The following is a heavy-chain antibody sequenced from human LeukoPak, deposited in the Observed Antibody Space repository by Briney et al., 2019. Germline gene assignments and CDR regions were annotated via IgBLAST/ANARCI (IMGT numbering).Heavy chain of an antibody. Sequence: GASVKVSCKVSGYTVTELSMHWVRQAPGKGLEWMGGLDPEDGETIYAQKFQGRVTMTEDTSTDTAYMELSSLRSEDTAVYYCATARIQLWLKEGRVFDYWGQGTLVTVSS. CDR1: GYTVTELS. D-gene: IGHD5-18*01. CDR3: ATARIQLWLKEGRVFDY. CDR2: LDPEDGET. J-gene: IGHJ4*02. V-gene: IGHV1-24*01.